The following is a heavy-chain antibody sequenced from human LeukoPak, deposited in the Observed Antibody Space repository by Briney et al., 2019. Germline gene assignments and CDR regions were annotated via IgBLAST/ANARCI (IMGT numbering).Heavy chain of an antibody. CDR2: LSYNGNI. CDR1: GASINSGNYY. V-gene: IGHV4-39*01. J-gene: IGHJ6*03. CDR3: ARGRTGYHLLPTKKDSDYYYMDV. Sequence: NPSETLSLTCTVSGASINSGNYYWRGVRQPQGKGLEWIGTLSYNGNIYYNPSLKSRVTISVDTSKNQFSLKVSSVTAADTAVYYCARGRTGYHLLPTKKDSDYYYMDVWGKGTTVTVSS. D-gene: IGHD2-2*01.